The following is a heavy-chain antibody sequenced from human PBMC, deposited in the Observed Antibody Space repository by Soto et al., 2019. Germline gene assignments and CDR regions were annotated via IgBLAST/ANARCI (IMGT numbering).Heavy chain of an antibody. Sequence: PSETLSLTCTVSGGSISSSSYYWGWIRQPPGKGLERIGSIYYSGSTYYNPSLKSRVTISVDTSKNHFSLKLSSVTAADTAVYYCASAPIVVVTAPIFDAFDIWGQGTMVTVSS. CDR1: GGSISSSSYY. J-gene: IGHJ3*02. CDR3: ASAPIVVVTAPIFDAFDI. V-gene: IGHV4-39*01. CDR2: IYYSGST. D-gene: IGHD2-21*02.